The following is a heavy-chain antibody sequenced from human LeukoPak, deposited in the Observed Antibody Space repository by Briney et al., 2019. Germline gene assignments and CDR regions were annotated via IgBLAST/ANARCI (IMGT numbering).Heavy chain of an antibody. CDR2: ILSAGPT. CDR3: ARDGYSGSSLFDY. J-gene: IGHJ4*02. V-gene: IGHV4-59*01. CDR1: GASITDYY. Sequence: PSETLSLTCSVSGASITDYYWSWIRQPPGKGLEWIGYILSAGPTNYNPSLKSRVAILVDTSKNQFSLRLSSVTAADTAVYYCARDGYSGSSLFDYWGQGALVTVSS. D-gene: IGHD1-26*01.